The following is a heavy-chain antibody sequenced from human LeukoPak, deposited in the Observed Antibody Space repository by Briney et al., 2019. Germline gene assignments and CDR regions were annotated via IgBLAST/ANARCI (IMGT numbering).Heavy chain of an antibody. CDR2: ISSSGSTI. J-gene: IGHJ4*02. D-gene: IGHD6-19*01. CDR3: ARGAEVGYSSGWYGY. V-gene: IGHV3-48*03. CDR1: GFTVTSNY. Sequence: GGSLRLSCAASGFTVTSNYMTWVREAPGKGLEWVSYISSSGSTIYYADSVKGRFTISRDNAKNSLYLQMNSLRAEDTAVYYCARGAEVGYSSGWYGYWGQGTLVTVSS.